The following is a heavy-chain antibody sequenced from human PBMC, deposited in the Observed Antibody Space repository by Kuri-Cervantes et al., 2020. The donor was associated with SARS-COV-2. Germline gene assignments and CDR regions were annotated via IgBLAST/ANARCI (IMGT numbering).Heavy chain of an antibody. CDR3: ARGIVVVVAAMGYFDY. D-gene: IGHD2-15*01. V-gene: IGHV1-18*04. Sequence: ASVKVSCKASGYTFTNYGISWVRQAPGQGPEWMGWINGYNDNTKYAQKLQGRVTMTTDTSTSTAYMVLRSLRSDDTAVYYCARGIVVVVAAMGYFDYWGQGTLVTVSS. CDR2: INGYNDNT. CDR1: GYTFTNYG. J-gene: IGHJ4*02.